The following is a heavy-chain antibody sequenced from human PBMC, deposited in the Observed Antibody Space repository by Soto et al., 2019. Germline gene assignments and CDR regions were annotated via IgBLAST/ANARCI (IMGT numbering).Heavy chain of an antibody. V-gene: IGHV3-30-3*01. Sequence: GGSLRLSCAASGFTFSSYAMHWVRQAPGKGLEWVAVISYDGSNKYYADSVKGRFTISRDNSKNTLYLQMNSLRAEDTAVYYCATSARYCSSTSCSGTFDYWGQGTLVTVSS. CDR3: ATSARYCSSTSCSGTFDY. D-gene: IGHD2-2*01. CDR1: GFTFSSYA. J-gene: IGHJ4*02. CDR2: ISYDGSNK.